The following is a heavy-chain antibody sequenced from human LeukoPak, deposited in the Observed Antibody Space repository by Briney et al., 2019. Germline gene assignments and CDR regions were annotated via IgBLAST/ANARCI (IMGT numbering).Heavy chain of an antibody. CDR3: ARNLDS. V-gene: IGHV3-48*01. Sequence: GGSLRLSCSASGFTFSTYNMNWVRQAPGKGLEWVSFIGTSSGAIYYADSVKGRFTISRDDAKKSLYLQMNSVRGEDTAVYYCARNLDSWGQGAPVTVSS. CDR2: IGTSSGAI. J-gene: IGHJ5*01. CDR1: GFTFSTYN.